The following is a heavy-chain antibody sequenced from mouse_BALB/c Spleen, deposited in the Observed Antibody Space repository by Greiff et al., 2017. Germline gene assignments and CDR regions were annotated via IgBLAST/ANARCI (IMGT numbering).Heavy chain of an antibody. Sequence: DVKLVESGGGLVKPGGSLKLSCAASGFTFSSYAMSWVRQTPEKRLEWVASISSGGSTYYPDSVKGRFTISRDNARNILYLQMSSLRSEDTAMYYCARGRTTATMDYWGQGTSVTVSS. D-gene: IGHD1-2*01. CDR3: ARGRTTATMDY. V-gene: IGHV5-6-5*01. J-gene: IGHJ4*01. CDR2: ISSGGST. CDR1: GFTFSSYA.